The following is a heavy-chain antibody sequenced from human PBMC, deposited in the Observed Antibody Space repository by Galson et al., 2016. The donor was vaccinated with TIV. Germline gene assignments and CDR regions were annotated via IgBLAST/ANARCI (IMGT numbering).Heavy chain of an antibody. CDR1: GFSVSSVEVG. V-gene: IGHV2-5*02. D-gene: IGHD2-15*01. CDR2: IFWDDDR. CDR3: AHKKYCGYSSCHFDF. Sequence: PALVKPTQTLTLTCTVSGFSVSSVEVGVGWFRQTPGKAPEWLALIFWDDDRRYSPSLTTRLTISKDTSKNQVVLIVTDMDPVDTATYFCAHKKYCGYSSCHFDFWGPGTLVTVSS. J-gene: IGHJ4*02.